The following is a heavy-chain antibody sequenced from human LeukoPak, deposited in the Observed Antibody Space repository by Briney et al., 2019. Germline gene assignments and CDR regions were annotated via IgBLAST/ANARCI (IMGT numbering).Heavy chain of an antibody. CDR3: ARGRSTVTIDY. CDR2: ISSSSSYI. Sequence: GGSLRLSCAASGFTFSSYSMNCVRQAPGKGLEWVSSISSSSSYIYYADSVKSRFTISRDNAKISLYLQMNSLRPEDTAVYYCARGRSTVTIDYWGQGTLVTVSS. V-gene: IGHV3-21*01. J-gene: IGHJ4*02. CDR1: GFTFSSYS. D-gene: IGHD4-11*01.